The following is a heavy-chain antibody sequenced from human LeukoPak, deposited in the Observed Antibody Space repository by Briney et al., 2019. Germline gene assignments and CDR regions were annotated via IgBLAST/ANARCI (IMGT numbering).Heavy chain of an antibody. CDR1: GFTFSSYG. Sequence: GGSLRLSCAASGFTFSSYGMHWVRQAPGKGLEWVAVISCDGSNKYYADSVKGRFTISRDNSKNTLYLQMNSLRAEDTAVYYCAKVTGSGWYTTKLAWYFDLWGRGTLVTVSS. J-gene: IGHJ2*01. CDR3: AKVTGSGWYTTKLAWYFDL. CDR2: ISCDGSNK. V-gene: IGHV3-30*18. D-gene: IGHD6-19*01.